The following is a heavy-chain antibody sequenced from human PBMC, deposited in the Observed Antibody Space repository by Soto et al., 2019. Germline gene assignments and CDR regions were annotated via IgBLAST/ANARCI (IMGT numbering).Heavy chain of an antibody. Sequence: QVQLVQSGAEVKKPGASVKLSCRTSGYTFTHYYIHWVRQAPGQGLAWLGIINPASGSTNYAQEYQGRVTLTMDTSTNTVYMDLSGLRAEATAIFFCARDLAAVDHWGQGMLVPVSS. CDR2: INPASGST. CDR3: ARDLAAVDH. CDR1: GYTFTHYY. J-gene: IGHJ1*01. V-gene: IGHV1-46*01. D-gene: IGHD6-13*01.